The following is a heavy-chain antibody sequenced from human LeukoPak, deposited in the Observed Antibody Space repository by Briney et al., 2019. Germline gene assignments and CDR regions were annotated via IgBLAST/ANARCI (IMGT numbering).Heavy chain of an antibody. CDR2: ISYDGSNK. V-gene: IGHV3-30*01. CDR1: GFTVSSDY. J-gene: IGHJ4*02. D-gene: IGHD3-3*01. Sequence: GGSLRLSCAASGFTVSSDYMSWVRQAPGKGLEWVAVISYDGSNKYYADSVKGRFTISRDNSKNTLYLQMNSLRAEDTAVYYCARAPNGSGFGRDWGQGTLVTVSS. CDR3: ARAPNGSGFGRD.